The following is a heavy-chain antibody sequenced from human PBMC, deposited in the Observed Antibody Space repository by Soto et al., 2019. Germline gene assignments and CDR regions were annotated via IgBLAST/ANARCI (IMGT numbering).Heavy chain of an antibody. CDR2: IYYSGST. Sequence: SETLSLTCTVSGGSISSSSYYWGWIRQPPGKGLEWIGSIYYSGSTNYNPSLKSRVTISVDTSKNQFSLKLSSVTAADTAVYYCARCMWVPSYSNYVAERYYYYGMDVWGQGTTVTVSS. CDR3: ARCMWVPSYSNYVAERYYYYGMDV. D-gene: IGHD4-4*01. V-gene: IGHV4-39*07. CDR1: GGSISSSSYY. J-gene: IGHJ6*02.